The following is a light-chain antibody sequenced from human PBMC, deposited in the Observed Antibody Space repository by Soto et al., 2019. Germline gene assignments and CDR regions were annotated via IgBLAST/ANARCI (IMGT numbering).Light chain of an antibody. CDR2: WAS. Sequence: VLTQSPDSLAVSLGGRATIHCRSNQSVFFVSNNKNSLSWYQQKPGQPPKLFLNWASTRESGVPDRFSGSGSGTEFTRTISRLHAEYVAIYYCPQCFHAPTFGQWTKVEI. CDR3: PQCFHAPT. V-gene: IGKV4-1*01. J-gene: IGKJ1*01. CDR1: QSVFFVSNNKNS.